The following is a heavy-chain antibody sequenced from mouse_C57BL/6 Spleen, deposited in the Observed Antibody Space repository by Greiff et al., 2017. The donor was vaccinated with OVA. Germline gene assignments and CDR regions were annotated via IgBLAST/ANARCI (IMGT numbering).Heavy chain of an antibody. J-gene: IGHJ3*01. D-gene: IGHD2-1*01. CDR1: GYTFTDYN. Sequence: VQLQQSGPELVKPGASVKMSCKASGYTFTDYNMHWVKQSHGKSLEWIGYINPNNGGTSYNQKFKGKATLTVNKSSSTAYMELRSLTSEDSAVYYCARYDLYYGRGFAYWGQGTLVTVSA. CDR3: ARYDLYYGRGFAY. CDR2: INPNNGGT. V-gene: IGHV1-22*01.